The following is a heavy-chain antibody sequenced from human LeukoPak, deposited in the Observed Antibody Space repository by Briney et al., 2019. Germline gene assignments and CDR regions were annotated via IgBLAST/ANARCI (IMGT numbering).Heavy chain of an antibody. CDR1: GGSISSSSYY. CDR2: IYYSGST. CDR3: ARDGRSGYEDL. D-gene: IGHD5-12*01. Sequence: SETLSLTCTVSGGSISSSSYYWGWIRQPPGKGLEWIGSIYYSGSTYYNPSLKSRVTISVDTSKNQFSLKLTSVTAADTAVYYCARDGRSGYEDLWGPGTLVTVSS. V-gene: IGHV4-39*07. J-gene: IGHJ5*02.